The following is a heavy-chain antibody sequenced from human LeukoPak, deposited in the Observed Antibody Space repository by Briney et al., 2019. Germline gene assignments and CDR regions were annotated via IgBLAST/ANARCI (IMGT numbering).Heavy chain of an antibody. J-gene: IGHJ5*02. Sequence: GESLKISCKGSGYSFTSYWIGWVRQLPGKGLEWMGIIYPGDSDTRYSPSFRGQVTISADKSISTAYLQWSSLKASDTAMYYCARQPDSSTSYNWFDPWGQGTLVTVSS. CDR1: GYSFTSYW. CDR2: IYPGDSDT. CDR3: ARQPDSSTSYNWFDP. D-gene: IGHD2-2*01. V-gene: IGHV5-51*01.